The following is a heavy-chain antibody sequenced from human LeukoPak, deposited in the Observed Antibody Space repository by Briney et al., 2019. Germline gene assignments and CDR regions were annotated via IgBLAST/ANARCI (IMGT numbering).Heavy chain of an antibody. Sequence: PGRSLRLSCAASGFTFSNYDMHWVRQAPGKGLEWVAVIWYDGSDKYYADSVKGRFTISRDNSKNTLYLQMTSLRADDTAVYYCARGRVLHYFDYWGQGALVTVSS. CDR2: IWYDGSDK. J-gene: IGHJ4*02. D-gene: IGHD3-16*01. CDR1: GFTFSNYD. CDR3: ARGRVLHYFDY. V-gene: IGHV3-33*01.